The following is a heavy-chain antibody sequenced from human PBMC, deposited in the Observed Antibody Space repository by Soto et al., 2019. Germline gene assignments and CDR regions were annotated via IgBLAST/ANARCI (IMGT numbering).Heavy chain of an antibody. CDR3: ATERWEDAFDI. V-gene: IGHV1-8*01. J-gene: IGHJ3*02. CDR1: GYTLTSYD. D-gene: IGHD1-26*01. Sequence: ASVQVSFNASGYTLTSYDITWVLQATGQGLEWMGWMKPNSGNTGYAQKFQGRATMTRNTSIGTAYMKLSSLRSEDTAVYYCATERWEDAFDIWGQGTMVTVSS. CDR2: MKPNSGNT.